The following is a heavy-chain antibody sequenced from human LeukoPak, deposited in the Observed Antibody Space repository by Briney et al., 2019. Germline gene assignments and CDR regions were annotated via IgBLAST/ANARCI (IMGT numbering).Heavy chain of an antibody. Sequence: SETLSLTCAVYGGSFSGYYWSWIRQPPGKGLEWIGEINHSGSTNYNPSLKSRVTISVDTSKNQFSLKLSSVTAADTAVYYCARVFGGSGSPNFDYWGQGTLVTVSS. CDR3: ARVFGGSGSPNFDY. J-gene: IGHJ4*02. CDR1: GGSFSGYY. D-gene: IGHD3-10*01. V-gene: IGHV4-34*01. CDR2: INHSGST.